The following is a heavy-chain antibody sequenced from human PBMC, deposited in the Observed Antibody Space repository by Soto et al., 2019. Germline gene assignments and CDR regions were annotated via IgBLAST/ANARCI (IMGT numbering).Heavy chain of an antibody. CDR2: ILHSGST. D-gene: IGHD3-10*01. Sequence: PSETLSLTCTVSGGSINSGDYYWTWVRQPPGKGLEWIGNILHSGSTYYTPYLQSRVTISLDTSENHFSLKLSSVTPADTAVYYCARDRYYGSGTYYHFYSGMDVWGQGTTVTVSS. CDR1: GGSINSGDYY. V-gene: IGHV4-30-4*01. CDR3: ARDRYYGSGTYYHFYSGMDV. J-gene: IGHJ6*02.